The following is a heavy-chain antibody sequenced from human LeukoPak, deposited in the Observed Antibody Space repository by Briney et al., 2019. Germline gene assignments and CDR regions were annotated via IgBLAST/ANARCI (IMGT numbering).Heavy chain of an antibody. V-gene: IGHV3-23*01. CDR2: INGGGGRT. D-gene: IGHD4-17*01. J-gene: IGHJ4*02. CDR3: AKDGTDYGDYGFDS. Sequence: GGSLRLSCAASGFTFSNYAMSWVRQAPGKGLEWVSAINGGGGRTYYADSVKGRFTISRDNSKNTVYLQMNSLRAEDTAIYYCAKDGTDYGDYGFDSWGQGTLVTVS. CDR1: GFTFSNYA.